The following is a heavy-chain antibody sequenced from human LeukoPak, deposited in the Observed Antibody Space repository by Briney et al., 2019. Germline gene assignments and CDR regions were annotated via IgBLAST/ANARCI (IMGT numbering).Heavy chain of an antibody. Sequence: ESLKISCKGSGYSFTSYWIGWVRQMPGKGLEWMGIIYPGDSDTRYSPSFQGQVTISADKSISTAYLQWSSLKASDTAMYYCARCYYGSGSPPCAFDIWGQGTMVTVSS. J-gene: IGHJ3*02. CDR1: GYSFTSYW. CDR2: IYPGDSDT. D-gene: IGHD3-10*01. V-gene: IGHV5-51*01. CDR3: ARCYYGSGSPPCAFDI.